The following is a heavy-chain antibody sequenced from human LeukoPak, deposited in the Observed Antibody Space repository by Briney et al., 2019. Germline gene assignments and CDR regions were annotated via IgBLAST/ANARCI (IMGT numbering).Heavy chain of an antibody. CDR2: ISGSGGST. Sequence: GGSLRLSCAASGFTFSSYAMSWVRQAPGKGLEWVSAISGSGGSTYYADSVKGRFTISRDNSKNTLYLQMNGLRAEDTAVYYCAKDRYYDILTGYHWFDPWGQGTLVTVSS. CDR1: GFTFSSYA. CDR3: AKDRYYDILTGYHWFDP. D-gene: IGHD3-9*01. J-gene: IGHJ5*02. V-gene: IGHV3-23*01.